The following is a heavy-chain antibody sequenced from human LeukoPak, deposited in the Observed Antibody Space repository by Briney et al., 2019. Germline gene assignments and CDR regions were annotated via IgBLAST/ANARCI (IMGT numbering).Heavy chain of an antibody. CDR1: GGSISSSSYY. V-gene: IGHV4-39*01. Sequence: PSETLSLTCTVSGGSISSSSYYWGWIRQPPGKGLEWIGSIYYSGSTYYNPSLKSRVTISVDTSKNQFSLKLSSVTAADTAVYYCARHLANLYYYGSGSYYFDYWGKGTLVTVS. CDR3: ARHLANLYYYGSGSYYFDY. J-gene: IGHJ4*02. CDR2: IYYSGST. D-gene: IGHD3-10*01.